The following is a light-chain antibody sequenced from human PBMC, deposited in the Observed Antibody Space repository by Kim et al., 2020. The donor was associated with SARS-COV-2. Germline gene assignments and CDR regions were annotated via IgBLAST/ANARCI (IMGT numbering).Light chain of an antibody. CDR2: GAS. CDR1: QSVSRNY. CDR3: QHYGGSRYT. V-gene: IGKV3-20*01. J-gene: IGKJ2*01. Sequence: FPPGDRSPPSRRASQSVSRNYLALYQQKLGQTPRLLIYGASTSAPGIPDRFSGSGSGADFTLTISSLGPEDFAVYYCQHYGGSRYTFGQGTKLEI.